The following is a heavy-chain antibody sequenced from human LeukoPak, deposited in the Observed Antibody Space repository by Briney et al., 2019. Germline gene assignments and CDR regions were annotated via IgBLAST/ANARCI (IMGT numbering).Heavy chain of an antibody. Sequence: GGSLRLSCAASGFTFSSYGMHWVRQAPGKGLEWVAVISYDGSNKYYADSVKGRFTISRDNSKNTLYLQMNSLRAEDTAVYYCAKNIGHYYYYYMDVWGKGTTVTVSS. CDR3: AKNIGHYYYYYMDV. CDR1: GFTFSSYG. CDR2: ISYDGSNK. J-gene: IGHJ6*03. D-gene: IGHD3-10*02. V-gene: IGHV3-30*18.